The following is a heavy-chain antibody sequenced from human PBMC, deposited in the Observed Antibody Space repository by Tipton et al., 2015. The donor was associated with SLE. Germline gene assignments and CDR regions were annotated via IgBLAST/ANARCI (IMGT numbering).Heavy chain of an antibody. CDR3: AKGFDDSGFFLDF. CDR2: VRSDASTR. D-gene: IGHD3-22*01. Sequence: SLRLSCAASGFTFSSYWMHWVRQAPDKGLEWVAYVRSDASTRYYGNSVKGRFTISRDNSKNTVYLQMSTLRPDDTALYYCAKGFDDSGFFLDFWGQGTLVTVSS. J-gene: IGHJ4*02. V-gene: IGHV3-30*02. CDR1: GFTFSSYW.